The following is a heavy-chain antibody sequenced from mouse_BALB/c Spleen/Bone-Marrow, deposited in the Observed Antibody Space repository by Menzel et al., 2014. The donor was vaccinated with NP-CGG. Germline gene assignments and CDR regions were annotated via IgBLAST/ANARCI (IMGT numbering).Heavy chain of an antibody. D-gene: IGHD1-1*01. CDR2: INNNDGNT. V-gene: IGHV5-6-3*01. CDR1: GFTFSSYG. Sequence: EVMLVESGGGLVQPGGSLKLSCAASGFTFSSYGMSWVRQTPDKRLELVATINNNDGNTYYPDNVKGRFTISRDNAKNTLYLQMSSLKSEDTAMYYCARDNYGSRFDYWGQGTTLTVSS. J-gene: IGHJ2*01. CDR3: ARDNYGSRFDY.